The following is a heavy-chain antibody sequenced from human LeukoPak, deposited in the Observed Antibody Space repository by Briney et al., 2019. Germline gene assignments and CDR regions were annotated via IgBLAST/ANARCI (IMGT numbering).Heavy chain of an antibody. Sequence: GGSLRLSCAASGFTFSSYAMHWVRQAPGKGLEWVAVISYDGSNKYYADSVKGRFTISRDNSKNTLYLQMNSLRAEDTAVYYCARDRGYSSGWSPYWGQGTLVTVSA. D-gene: IGHD6-19*01. V-gene: IGHV3-30-3*01. CDR3: ARDRGYSSGWSPY. J-gene: IGHJ4*02. CDR1: GFTFSSYA. CDR2: ISYDGSNK.